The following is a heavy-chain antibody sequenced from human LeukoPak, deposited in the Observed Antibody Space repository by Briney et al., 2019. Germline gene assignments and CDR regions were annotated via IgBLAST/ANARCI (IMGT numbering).Heavy chain of an antibody. CDR1: GGSFSGYY. J-gene: IGHJ4*02. CDR3: ASRQGNIFDY. V-gene: IGHV4-34*01. CDR2: INHSGST. D-gene: IGHD2/OR15-2a*01. Sequence: SETLSLTCAVYGGSFSGYYWSWIRQPPGKGLEWIGEINHSGSTYYNPSLKSRVTISVDTSKNQFSLRLSSVTAADTAVYYCASRQGNIFDYWGQGTLVTVSS.